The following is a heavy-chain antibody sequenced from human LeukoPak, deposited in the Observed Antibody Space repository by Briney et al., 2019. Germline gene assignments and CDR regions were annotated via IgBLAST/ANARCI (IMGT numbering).Heavy chain of an antibody. V-gene: IGHV1-8*01. Sequence: ASVKVSCKASGYTFTSSDINWVRQATGQGHEWTGWINPKSGRTGYAKKFQARVSMTMNTSISTAYMEVSSLRFEDTAVYYCARGRSGLAAAGTYDYWGQGTLITVSS. CDR1: GYTFTSSD. D-gene: IGHD6-13*01. J-gene: IGHJ4*02. CDR2: INPKSGRT. CDR3: ARGRSGLAAAGTYDY.